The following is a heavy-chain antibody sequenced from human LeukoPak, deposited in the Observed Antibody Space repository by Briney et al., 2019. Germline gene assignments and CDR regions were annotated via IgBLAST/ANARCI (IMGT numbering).Heavy chain of an antibody. J-gene: IGHJ4*02. V-gene: IGHV3-23*01. CDR2: ISGSGGST. D-gene: IGHD3-10*01. CDR1: GFTFTSYA. CDR3: AKVPLWFGEVADSNYYFDY. Sequence: PGGSLTPSCAASGFTFTSYAMSWVHQPAGKGLECVSSISGSGGSTYYADSVKGPFTIYRDNSKNTLYMQMNSLRAEDTAVYYCAKVPLWFGEVADSNYYFDYWGQGTLVTVSS.